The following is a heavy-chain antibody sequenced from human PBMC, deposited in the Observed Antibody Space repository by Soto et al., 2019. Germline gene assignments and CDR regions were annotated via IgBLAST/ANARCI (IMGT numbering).Heavy chain of an antibody. J-gene: IGHJ4*02. CDR3: ARLPIGRGGYKRGRWDY. V-gene: IGHV4-39*01. CDR2: IYYSGST. CDR1: GGSISSSSYY. Sequence: SETLSLTCTVSGGSISSSSYYWGWIRQPPGKGLEWIGSIYYSGSTYYNPSLKSRVTISVDTSKNQFSLKLSSVTAADTAVYYCARLPIGRGGYKRGRWDYWGQGTLVTVSS. D-gene: IGHD5-12*01.